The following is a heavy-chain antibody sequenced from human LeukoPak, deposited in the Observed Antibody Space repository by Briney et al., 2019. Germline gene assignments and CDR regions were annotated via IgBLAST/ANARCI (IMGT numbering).Heavy chain of an antibody. CDR1: GGSFSGCY. J-gene: IGHJ5*02. Sequence: SETLSLTCAVYGGSFSGCYWSWIRQPPGKGLEWIGEINHSGSTNYNPSLKSRVTISVDTSKNQFSLKLSSVTAADTAVYYCASTGHYYDSSGDAVWPIDPWGQGTLVTVSS. CDR3: ASTGHYYDSSGDAVWPIDP. V-gene: IGHV4-34*01. CDR2: INHSGST. D-gene: IGHD3-22*01.